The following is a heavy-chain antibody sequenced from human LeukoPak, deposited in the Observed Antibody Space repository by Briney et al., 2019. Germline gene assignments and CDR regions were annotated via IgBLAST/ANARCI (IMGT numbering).Heavy chain of an antibody. CDR3: ARGTGLKSGSYDY. D-gene: IGHD1-26*01. J-gene: IGHJ4*02. V-gene: IGHV4-59*01. Sequence: PSETLSLTCTVSGGSISSYYWSWIRQPPGKGLEWIGYIYYSGSTNYNPSLKSRVTISVDTSKNQFSLKLSSVTAADTAVYYCARGTGLKSGSYDYWGQGTLVTVSS. CDR1: GGSISSYY. CDR2: IYYSGST.